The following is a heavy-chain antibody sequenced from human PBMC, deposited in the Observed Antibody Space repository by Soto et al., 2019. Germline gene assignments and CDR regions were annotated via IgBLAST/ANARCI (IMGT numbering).Heavy chain of an antibody. Sequence: ASETLSLTCTVSGGSINSYYWSWIRQSPGKGLEWIGYVYYTGDTNYNPSLKSRVTISVDPSKSQFSLKLNSVTAADTAVYLCARLWLSGSVVWGQGTLVTVS. D-gene: IGHD3-10*01. V-gene: IGHV4-59*01. CDR1: GGSINSYY. J-gene: IGHJ3*01. CDR3: ARLWLSGSVV. CDR2: VYYTGDT.